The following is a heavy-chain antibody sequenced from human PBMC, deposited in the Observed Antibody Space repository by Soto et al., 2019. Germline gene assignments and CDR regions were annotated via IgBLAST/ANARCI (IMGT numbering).Heavy chain of an antibody. CDR2: INPNSGGT. D-gene: IGHD1-1*01. CDR3: ARGSVGRRNVFDI. CDR1: GYTFTGYY. V-gene: IGHV1-2*02. Sequence: ASVKVSCKASGYTFTGYYMHWVRQAPGQGLEWMGWINPNSGGTNYAQKFQGRVTMTRDTSISTAYMELSRLRSDDTAVYYCARGSVGRRNVFDIWGQGTMVTVSS. J-gene: IGHJ3*02.